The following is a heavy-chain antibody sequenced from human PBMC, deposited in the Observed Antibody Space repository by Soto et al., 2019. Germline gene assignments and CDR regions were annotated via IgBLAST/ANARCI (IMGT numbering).Heavy chain of an antibody. CDR1: GFTFSSYS. V-gene: IGHV3-21*01. D-gene: IGHD4-4*01. CDR2: ISSSSSYI. CDR3: ARDESLHSTGYYYYYMDV. Sequence: PGGSLRLSCAASGFTFSSYSMNWVRQAPGKGLEWVSSISSSSSYIYYADSVKGRFTISRDNAENSLYLQMNSLRAEDTAVYYCARDESLHSTGYYYYYMDVWGKGTTVTVSS. J-gene: IGHJ6*03.